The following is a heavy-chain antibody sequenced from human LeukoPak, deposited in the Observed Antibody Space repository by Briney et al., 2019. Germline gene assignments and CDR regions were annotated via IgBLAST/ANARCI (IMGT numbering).Heavy chain of an antibody. CDR2: INPSGGST. V-gene: IGHV1-46*01. CDR3: ATNSGWIDY. D-gene: IGHD6-19*01. Sequence: GASVKVSCKASGYTFTSYYMHWVRQAPGQGLEWMGIINPSGGSTSYAQKFQGRVTMTEDTSTDTAYMELSSLRSEDTAVYYCATNSGWIDYWGQGTLVTVSS. J-gene: IGHJ4*02. CDR1: GYTFTSYY.